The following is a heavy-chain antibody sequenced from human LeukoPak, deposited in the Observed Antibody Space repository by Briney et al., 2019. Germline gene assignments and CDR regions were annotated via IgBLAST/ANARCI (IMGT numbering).Heavy chain of an antibody. CDR2: IYHSGST. Sequence: SETLSLTCAVSGGSISSGGYSWSWIRQPPGKGLEWIGYIYHSGSTYYNPSLKSRVTISVDTSKNQFSLKLSSVTAADTAVYYCARGRFIYTHGDQYGARLQQNDRNKYYFDYWGQGTLVAVSS. J-gene: IGHJ4*02. V-gene: IGHV4-30-2*01. CDR3: ARGRFIYTHGDQYGARLQQNDRNKYYFDY. D-gene: IGHD4-17*01. CDR1: GGSISSGGYS.